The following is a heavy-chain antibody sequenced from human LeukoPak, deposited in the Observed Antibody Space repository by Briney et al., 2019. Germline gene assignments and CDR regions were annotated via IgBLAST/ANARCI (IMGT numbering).Heavy chain of an antibody. CDR1: GGSISSYY. J-gene: IGHJ6*03. CDR2: IYYSGST. Sequence: SETLSLTCTVSGGSISSYYWSWIRQPPGKGLEWIGYIYYSGSTNYNPSLKSRVTISVDTSKNQFSLKLSSVTAADTAVYYCARVEYSSSWYGTYYYYYMDVWGKGTTVTVSS. D-gene: IGHD6-13*01. CDR3: ARVEYSSSWYGTYYYYYMDV. V-gene: IGHV4-59*01.